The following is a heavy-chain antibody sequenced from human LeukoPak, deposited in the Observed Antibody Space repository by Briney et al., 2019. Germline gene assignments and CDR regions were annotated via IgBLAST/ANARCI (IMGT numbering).Heavy chain of an antibody. CDR1: GFTFSSYV. J-gene: IGHJ4*02. Sequence: GGSLRLSCAASGFTFSSYVMHWVRQVPGKGLVWVSRINHDATDITYADSVKGRFTISRDNAKNMLHLQMNGLRAEDTAVYYCARDVNWQLESWGPGTLVTVSS. V-gene: IGHV3-74*01. CDR3: ARDVNWQLES. CDR2: INHDATDI. D-gene: IGHD1-1*01.